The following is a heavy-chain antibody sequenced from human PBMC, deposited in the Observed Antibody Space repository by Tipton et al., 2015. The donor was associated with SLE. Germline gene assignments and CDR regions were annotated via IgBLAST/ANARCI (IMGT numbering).Heavy chain of an antibody. CDR3: ARGDGGLYYFDY. CDR2: ISYDGSNK. J-gene: IGHJ4*02. CDR1: GFTFSSYA. D-gene: IGHD4-23*01. V-gene: IGHV3-30-3*01. Sequence: SLRLSCAASGFTFSSYAMHWVRQAPGKGLEWVAVISYDGSNKYYADSVKGRFTISRDNSKNTLYLQMNSLRAEDTAVYYCARGDGGLYYFDYWGQGTLVTVSS.